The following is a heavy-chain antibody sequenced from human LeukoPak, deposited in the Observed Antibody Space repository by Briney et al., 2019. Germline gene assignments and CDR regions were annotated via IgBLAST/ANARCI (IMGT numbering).Heavy chain of an antibody. Sequence: GSLRLSCAASGFTITDHYMDWVRQAPGKGLEWVGRSRNKDNRYTTEYAASVKGRFTISRDDSKNSLYLQMNSLRTDDTAIYYCARAGDYYSTGDHWGQGTLVTVSS. V-gene: IGHV3-72*01. J-gene: IGHJ4*02. CDR3: ARAGDYYSTGDH. CDR1: GFTITDHY. D-gene: IGHD3-22*01. CDR2: SRNKDNRYTT.